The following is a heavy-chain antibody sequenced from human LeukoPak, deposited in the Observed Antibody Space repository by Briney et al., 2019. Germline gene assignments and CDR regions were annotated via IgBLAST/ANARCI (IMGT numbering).Heavy chain of an antibody. V-gene: IGHV3-74*01. J-gene: IGHJ4*02. CDR1: GFTFSSYW. CDR2: INSDGSST. D-gene: IGHD4-17*01. Sequence: PAGGSLRLSCAASGFTFSSYWMHWVRQAPGKGLVWVSRINSDGSSTSYADSVKGRFTISRDNAENTLYLQMNSLRAEDTAVYYCARGDYGDFTAGKDYWGQGTLVTVSS. CDR3: ARGDYGDFTAGKDY.